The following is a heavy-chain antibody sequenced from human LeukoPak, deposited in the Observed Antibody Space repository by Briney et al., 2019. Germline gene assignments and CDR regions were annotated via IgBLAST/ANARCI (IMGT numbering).Heavy chain of an antibody. D-gene: IGHD3-22*01. CDR1: GFTFSSYG. V-gene: IGHV3-33*08. CDR3: ARDPDDYYDSSGLNY. Sequence: SGGSLRLSCAASGFTFSSYGMHWVRQAPGKGLEWVAVIWYGGSNKYYADSVKGRFTISRDNSKNTLYLQMNSLRAEDTAVYYCARDPDDYYDSSGLNYWGQGTLVTVSS. J-gene: IGHJ4*02. CDR2: IWYGGSNK.